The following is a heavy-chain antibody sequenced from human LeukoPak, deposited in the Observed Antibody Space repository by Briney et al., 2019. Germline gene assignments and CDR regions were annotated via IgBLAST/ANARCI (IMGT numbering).Heavy chain of an antibody. D-gene: IGHD2-15*01. J-gene: IGHJ4*02. CDR3: ARTLLYCSGGNCYPTRFDY. Sequence: GGSLRLSCAASGFTFSSYSMNWVRQAPGKGLEWVSYITSSSTSIYCADSVKGRFTISRDNAKNSLYLQMNSLRAENTAVYYCARTLLYCSGGNCYPTRFDYWGQGTLVTVSS. CDR2: ITSSSTSI. V-gene: IGHV3-48*01. CDR1: GFTFSSYS.